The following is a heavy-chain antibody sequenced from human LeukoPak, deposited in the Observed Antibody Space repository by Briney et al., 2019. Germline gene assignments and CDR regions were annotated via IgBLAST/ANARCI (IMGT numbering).Heavy chain of an antibody. CDR3: ARKWSSGYYGMDV. J-gene: IGHJ6*02. CDR1: GYSFTSYW. CDR2: IYPGDSDT. D-gene: IGHD3-22*01. V-gene: IGHV5-51*01. Sequence: GESLKISCKGSGYSFTSYWIGWVRQMPGKGLEWMGIIYPGDSDTRYSPSFQGQVTISADKSTSTAYLQWSSLEASDTAMYYCARKWSSGYYGMDVWGQGTTVTVSS.